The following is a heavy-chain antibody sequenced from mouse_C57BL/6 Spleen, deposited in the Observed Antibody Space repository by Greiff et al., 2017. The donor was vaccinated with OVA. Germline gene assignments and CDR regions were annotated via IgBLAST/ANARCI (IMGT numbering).Heavy chain of an antibody. V-gene: IGHV14-4*01. Sequence: EVQLQQSGAELVRPGASVTLSCTASGFNFPDDYMHWVKQRPEQGLEWIGVIDPENGDTEYASKFQGKATITADTSSNTAYLQLSSLTAEDTGVYYCTDYEGYHRDVWGTGTTVTVSS. D-gene: IGHD2-3*01. J-gene: IGHJ1*03. CDR3: TDYEGYHRDV. CDR2: IDPENGDT. CDR1: GFNFPDDY.